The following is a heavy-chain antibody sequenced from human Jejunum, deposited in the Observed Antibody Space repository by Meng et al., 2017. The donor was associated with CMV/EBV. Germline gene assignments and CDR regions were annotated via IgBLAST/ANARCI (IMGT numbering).Heavy chain of an antibody. D-gene: IGHD1-14*01. J-gene: IGHJ4*02. Sequence: SGFSFSTCVLHWVRKAPGMGLQYVAVINNNGGDATFAGSVKGRFTISRDTNKNMMFLQMDGLRPDDAGVYYCTWETGTSGRAGYFGYWGQGALVTVSS. CDR3: TWETGTSGRAGYFGY. CDR2: INNNGGDA. V-gene: IGHV3-64*02. CDR1: GFSFSTCV.